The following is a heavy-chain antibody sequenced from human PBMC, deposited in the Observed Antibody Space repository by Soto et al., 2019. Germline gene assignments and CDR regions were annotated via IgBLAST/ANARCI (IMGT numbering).Heavy chain of an antibody. V-gene: IGHV4-38-2*01. CDR1: GYSISSGYY. CDR3: ARALTYYYGSGSSTDAFDI. Sequence: SETLSLTCAVSGYSISSGYYWAWIRQPPGKGLEWIGSIYHSGSTYYNPSLKSRVTISVDTSKNQFSLKLSSVTATDTAVYYCARALTYYYGSGSSTDAFDIWGQGTMV. J-gene: IGHJ3*02. D-gene: IGHD3-10*01. CDR2: IYHSGST.